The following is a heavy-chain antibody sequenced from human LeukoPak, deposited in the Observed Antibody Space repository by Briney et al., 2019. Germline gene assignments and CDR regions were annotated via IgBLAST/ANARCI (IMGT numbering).Heavy chain of an antibody. J-gene: IGHJ4*02. CDR3: ARRRGALDY. Sequence: PSETLSLTCGVSGGSITSTNWWTWVRQPPGKGLEWIGSIYYSGSTYYNPSLKSRVTISVDTSRNQFSLKLSSVTAADTAVYYCARRRGALDYWGQGTLVTVSS. CDR2: IYYSGST. D-gene: IGHD1-26*01. V-gene: IGHV4-39*01. CDR1: GGSITSTNW.